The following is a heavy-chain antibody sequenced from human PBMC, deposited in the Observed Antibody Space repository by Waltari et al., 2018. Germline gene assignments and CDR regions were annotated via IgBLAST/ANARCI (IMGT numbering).Heavy chain of an antibody. CDR1: GFTFSSYS. V-gene: IGHV3-48*04. D-gene: IGHD5-12*01. J-gene: IGHJ4*02. CDR3: ARDSIVATIRLDY. Sequence: EVQLVESGGGLVQPGGSLRLSCAASGFTFSSYSMNWVRQAPGKGLEGVSYISSSSSTIYYADSVKGRFTISRDNAKNSLYLQMNSLRAEDTAVYYCARDSIVATIRLDYWGQGTLVTVSS. CDR2: ISSSSSTI.